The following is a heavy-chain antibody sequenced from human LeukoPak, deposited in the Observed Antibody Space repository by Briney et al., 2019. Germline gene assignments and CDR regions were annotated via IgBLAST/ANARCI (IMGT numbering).Heavy chain of an antibody. CDR1: GFTFSSYW. CDR3: ARGSGSYFS. J-gene: IGHJ4*02. Sequence: GGSLRLSCAASGFTFSSYWISWVRQAPGKGLEWVANIKQDGSEKYYVDSVKGRFTISRDNAKNSLYLQMNSLRAEGTAVYYCARGSGSYFSWGQGTLVTVSS. CDR2: IKQDGSEK. D-gene: IGHD3-10*01. V-gene: IGHV3-7*04.